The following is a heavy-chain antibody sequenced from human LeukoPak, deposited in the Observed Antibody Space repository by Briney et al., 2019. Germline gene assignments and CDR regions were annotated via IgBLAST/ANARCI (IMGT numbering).Heavy chain of an antibody. CDR1: GFTFDDYA. Sequence: PGGSLRLSCAASGFTFDDYAMHWVRQAPGKGLEWVSGISWNSGSIGYADSVKGRFTISRDNAKNSLYLQMNSLRAEDTALYYCAKDIGGGLRWPWFDPWGQGTLVTVSS. CDR2: ISWNSGSI. D-gene: IGHD3-16*01. V-gene: IGHV3-9*01. CDR3: AKDIGGGLRWPWFDP. J-gene: IGHJ5*02.